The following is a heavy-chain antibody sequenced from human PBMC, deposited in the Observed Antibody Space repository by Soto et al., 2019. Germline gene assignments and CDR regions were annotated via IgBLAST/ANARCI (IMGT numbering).Heavy chain of an antibody. J-gene: IGHJ6*02. V-gene: IGHV1-69*12. Sequence: QVQLVQSGAEVKKPGSSVKVSCKASGGTFSSYAISWVRQAPGQGLEWMGGIIPIFGTENYAQKFQGKVTITADESTSTAYMALSALSSEDTAAYYCASQGGSLCYYYGMDVWGQGTTVTVSS. CDR1: GGTFSSYA. D-gene: IGHD2-15*01. CDR2: IIPIFGTE. CDR3: ASQGGSLCYYYGMDV.